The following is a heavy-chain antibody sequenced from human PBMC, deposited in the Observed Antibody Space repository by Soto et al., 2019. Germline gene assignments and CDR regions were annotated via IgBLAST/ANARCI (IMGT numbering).Heavy chain of an antibody. CDR1: GYTFTRDG. CDR3: ARDRAYGSGSYYTNDFDY. V-gene: IGHV1-18*04. D-gene: IGHD3-10*01. J-gene: IGHJ4*02. Sequence: ASGKVSCKAAGYTFTRDGISWVRQAPGKGVEWMGWISAYNGNTKYAQKLQGRVTMTTDTSTSTAYMELRSLRSDDTAVYYCARDRAYGSGSYYTNDFDYWGQGTLVTVSS. CDR2: ISAYNGNT.